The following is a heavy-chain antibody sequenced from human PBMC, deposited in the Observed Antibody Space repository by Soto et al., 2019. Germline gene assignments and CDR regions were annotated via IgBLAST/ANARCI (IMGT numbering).Heavy chain of an antibody. Sequence: EVQLVETGGGLIQPGWSLRLSCAASGFTVSSNYMSWVRQAPGKGLEWVSVIYRGGSTYYADSVKGRFTISRDNSKNTLYLQMNSLRAEDTAVYYCARPRGGYSYGSKMAIDWYVDLWGRGTLVTVSS. CDR3: ARPRGGYSYGSKMAIDWYVDL. CDR2: IYRGGST. CDR1: GFTVSSNY. D-gene: IGHD5-18*01. J-gene: IGHJ2*01. V-gene: IGHV3-53*02.